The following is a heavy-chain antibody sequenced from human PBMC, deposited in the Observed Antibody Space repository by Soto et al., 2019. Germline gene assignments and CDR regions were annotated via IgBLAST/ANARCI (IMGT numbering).Heavy chain of an antibody. V-gene: IGHV4-61*01. D-gene: IGHD3-3*01. CDR3: ATITSDFWSGSPDYYYYGMAV. CDR1: GSSFSSGSYY. J-gene: IGHJ6*02. CDR2: IYDSGGT. Sequence: SETLSLTCTVSGSSFSSGSYYWSWIRQPPGRGLEWIGYIYDSGGTNYNPSLKSPGTIAVDTSKNQVSLELSSVTAADTAVYYCATITSDFWSGSPDYYYYGMAVWGQGTTVTVSS.